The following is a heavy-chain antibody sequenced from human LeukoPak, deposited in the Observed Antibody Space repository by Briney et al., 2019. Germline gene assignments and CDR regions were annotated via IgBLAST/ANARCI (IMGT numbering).Heavy chain of an antibody. CDR3: ARDGEGDEGWDY. D-gene: IGHD7-27*01. CDR2: IYSGGST. Sequence: GGSLRLSCAASGFTARRSYMSWVRQAPGKGLEWVSVIYSGGSTYYADSVKGRFTISRDNSKNTLYLQMNSLRVEDTAVYYCARDGEGDEGWDYWGQGTLVTVSS. J-gene: IGHJ4*02. V-gene: IGHV3-66*01. CDR1: GFTARRSY.